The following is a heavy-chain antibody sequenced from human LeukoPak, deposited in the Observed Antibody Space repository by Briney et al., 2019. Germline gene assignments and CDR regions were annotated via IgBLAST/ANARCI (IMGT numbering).Heavy chain of an antibody. Sequence: PSETLSLTCTVSGGSISSYYWSWIRQPPGKGLEWIGYIYYSGSTNYNPSLKSRVTISVDTSKNQFSRKLSSVTAADTAVYYRAREGEGVDYWGQGTLVTVSS. CDR2: IYYSGST. J-gene: IGHJ4*02. V-gene: IGHV4-59*01. CDR1: GGSISSYY. D-gene: IGHD1-26*01. CDR3: AREGEGVDY.